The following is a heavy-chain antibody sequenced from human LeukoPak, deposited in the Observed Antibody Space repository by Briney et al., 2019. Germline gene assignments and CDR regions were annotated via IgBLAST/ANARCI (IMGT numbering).Heavy chain of an antibody. V-gene: IGHV4-34*01. CDR1: GGSFSGYY. Sequence: SETLSLTCAVYGGSFSGYYWSWIRQPPGKGLEWIGEINHSGSTNYNPSLKSRVTISVDTSKNQFSLKLSSVTAAGTAVYYCARGRGRFDPWGQGTLVTVSS. CDR3: ARGRGRFDP. CDR2: INHSGST. J-gene: IGHJ5*02. D-gene: IGHD6-25*01.